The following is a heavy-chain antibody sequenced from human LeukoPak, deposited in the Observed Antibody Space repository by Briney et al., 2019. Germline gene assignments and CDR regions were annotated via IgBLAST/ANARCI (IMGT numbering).Heavy chain of an antibody. V-gene: IGHV1-69*13. CDR2: IIPVFGTT. D-gene: IGHD1-1*01. J-gene: IGHJ4*02. CDR1: GGTFSSYA. Sequence: APVKVSCKASGGTFSSYALSWVRQAPGQGLEWMGRIIPVFGTTTYAQKFQGRVTITADESTTTAYMELRRLTSEDTAMYYCARGLGTRWFFDYWGQGTLVTVSS. CDR3: ARGLGTRWFFDY.